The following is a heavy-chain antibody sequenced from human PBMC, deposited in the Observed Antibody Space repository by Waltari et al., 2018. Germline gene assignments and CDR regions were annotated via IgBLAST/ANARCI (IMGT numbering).Heavy chain of an antibody. V-gene: IGHV4-4*02. CDR3: ARDRGLRGGYDS. CDR2: IYHSGST. Sequence: QVQLQESGPGLVKPSGTLSLTCVVYGGSIRRGNWWRWVRQPPGKVLEWIGEIYHSGSTNYNPSLKSRLSISLDKSKNQFSLNLSSVTAADTAVYYCARDRGLRGGYDSWGQGTLVTVSS. J-gene: IGHJ5*02. CDR1: GGSIRRGNW. D-gene: IGHD5-12*01.